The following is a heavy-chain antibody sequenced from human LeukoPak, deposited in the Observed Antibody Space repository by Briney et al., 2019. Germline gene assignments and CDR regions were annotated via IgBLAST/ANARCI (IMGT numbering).Heavy chain of an antibody. CDR1: GFTFSDYG. CDR3: ARWSFDY. CDR2: TWYDGGIE. J-gene: IGHJ4*02. V-gene: IGHV3-33*01. Sequence: GALRLSCAASGFTFSDYGIHWVRQAPGKGLEWVAITWYDGGIEYYADSVKGRFTISRDNSKNMVYLQMNSLRAEDMAVYYCARWSFDYWGQGTLVTVSS. D-gene: IGHD3-3*01.